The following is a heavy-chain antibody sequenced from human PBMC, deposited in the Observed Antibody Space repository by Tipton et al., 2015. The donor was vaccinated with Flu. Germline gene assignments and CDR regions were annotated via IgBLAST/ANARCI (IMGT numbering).Heavy chain of an antibody. Sequence: QVQLVQSGAEAKKPGASVKVSCKASGYTFTGYFMHWVRQAPRQGLEWMGVINPSGGSTTYAQKFQGRVTMTRDKSTRTFYMELSSLRFDDTALYYCARDLSFDGWGQGTLVTVSS. J-gene: IGHJ4*02. CDR3: ARDLSFDG. V-gene: IGHV1-46*01. CDR1: GYTFTGYF. CDR2: INPSGGST.